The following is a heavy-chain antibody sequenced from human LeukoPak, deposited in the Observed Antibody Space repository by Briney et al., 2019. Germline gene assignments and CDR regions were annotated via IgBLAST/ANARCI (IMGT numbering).Heavy chain of an antibody. CDR3: AKEEGIVVVPAAILVHYGMDV. V-gene: IGHV3-23*01. CDR2: ISGSGGST. Sequence: PGGSLRLSCTASGFTFSNYWMSWVRQAPGKGLEWVSAISGSGGSTYYADSVKGRFTISRDNSKNTLYLQMNSLRAEDTAVYYCAKEEGIVVVPAAILVHYGMDVWGQGTTVTVSS. D-gene: IGHD2-2*02. J-gene: IGHJ6*02. CDR1: GFTFSNYW.